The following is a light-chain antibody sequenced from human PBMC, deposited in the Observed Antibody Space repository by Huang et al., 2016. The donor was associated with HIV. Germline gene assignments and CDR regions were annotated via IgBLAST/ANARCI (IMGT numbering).Light chain of an antibody. J-gene: IGKJ5*01. Sequence: IQLTQSPASLSASVGDRVAIACRASQAIGTYLNWIQQKPGRAPKLLISGVSSLHTGVPSRFIGSGSGTEFTLTIRGLQFDDFATYFCQQSYSALITFGQGTRLEMK. CDR2: GVS. CDR1: QAIGTY. CDR3: QQSYSALIT. V-gene: IGKV1-39*01.